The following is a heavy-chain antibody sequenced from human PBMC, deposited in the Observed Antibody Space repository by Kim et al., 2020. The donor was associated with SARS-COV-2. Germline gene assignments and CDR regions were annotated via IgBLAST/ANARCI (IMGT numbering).Heavy chain of an antibody. V-gene: IGHV3-21*01. Sequence: GGSLRLSCAASGFTFSSYSMNWVRQAPGKGLEWVSSISSSSSYIYYADSVKGRFTISRDNAKNSLYLQMNSLRAEDTAVYYCARDLLPRIAADGTDYWGQGTLVTVSS. CDR1: GFTFSSYS. CDR2: ISSSSSYI. J-gene: IGHJ4*02. D-gene: IGHD6-13*01. CDR3: ARDLLPRIAADGTDY.